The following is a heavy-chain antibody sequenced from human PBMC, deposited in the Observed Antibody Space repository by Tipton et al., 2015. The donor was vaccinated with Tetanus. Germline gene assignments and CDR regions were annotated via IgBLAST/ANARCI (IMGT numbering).Heavy chain of an antibody. CDR2: IYHSGST. CDR1: GGSISSGGYS. V-gene: IGHV4-30-2*01. J-gene: IGHJ6*02. CDR3: ARAQASYSSSCLDYYYYYGMDV. D-gene: IGHD6-13*01. Sequence: LRLSCAVSGGSISSGGYSWSWIRQPPGKGLEWIGYIYHSGSTYYNPSLKSRVTISVDRSKNQFSLKLSSVTAADTAVYYCARAQASYSSSCLDYYYYYGMDVWGQGTTVTVSS.